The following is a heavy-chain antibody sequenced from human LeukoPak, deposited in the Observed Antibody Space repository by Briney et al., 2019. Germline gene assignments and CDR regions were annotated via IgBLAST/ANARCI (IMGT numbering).Heavy chain of an antibody. CDR3: AREGYYGSGSYRRDDAFDI. V-gene: IGHV3-48*03. Sequence: GGSLRLSCAASGFTFSSYEMNWVRQAPGKGLEWVSYISSSGSTIYYADSVKGRFTISRDNAKNSLYLQMNSPRAEDTAVYYCAREGYYGSGSYRRDDAFDIWGQGTMVTVSS. CDR2: ISSSGSTI. J-gene: IGHJ3*02. CDR1: GFTFSSYE. D-gene: IGHD3-10*01.